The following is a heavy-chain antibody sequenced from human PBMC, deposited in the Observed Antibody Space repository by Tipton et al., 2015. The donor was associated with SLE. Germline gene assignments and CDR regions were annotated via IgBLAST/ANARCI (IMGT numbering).Heavy chain of an antibody. D-gene: IGHD2-15*01. J-gene: IGHJ2*01. CDR1: GFTFSDYY. CDR3: ARGNTQGWYFDL. CDR2: IRSSSSTI. Sequence: QVQLVQSGGGLVRPGGSLRLSCAASGFTFSDYYMSWIRQAPGKGLEWISYIRSSSSTIYYADSVKGRFTISRDNAKNSLYLQMNSLRAEDTAVFYCARGNTQGWYFDLWGRGTLVTVSS. V-gene: IGHV3-11*04.